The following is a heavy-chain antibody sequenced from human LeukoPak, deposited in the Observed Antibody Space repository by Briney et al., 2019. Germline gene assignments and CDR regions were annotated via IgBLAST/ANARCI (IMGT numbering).Heavy chain of an antibody. CDR1: GFTFGSYA. J-gene: IGHJ6*02. CDR2: ISYDGSNK. CDR3: ARRYDYSLHHGMDV. D-gene: IGHD4-11*01. V-gene: IGHV3-30*04. Sequence: GGSLRLSCAASGFTFGSYAMHWVRQAPGKGLEWVAVISYDGSNKYYADSVKGRFTISRDNSKNTLYLQMNSLRAEDTAVYYCARRYDYSLHHGMDVWGQGTSVTVSS.